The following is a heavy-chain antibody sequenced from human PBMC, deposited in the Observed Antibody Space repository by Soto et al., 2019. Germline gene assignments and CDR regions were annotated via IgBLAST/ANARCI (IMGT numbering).Heavy chain of an antibody. CDR2: IYHGGNT. J-gene: IGHJ4*02. CDR3: AKEGSPKVSRWDDY. D-gene: IGHD1-26*01. Sequence: PSETLYLTSAVSGGSINSINWWSWVRQPPGKGLEWIGEIYHGGNTNYNPSLRSRVTISVDESKNQFSLKLSSVTAADTAVYYCAKEGSPKVSRWDDYWGQGTLVTGSS. CDR1: GGSINSINW. V-gene: IGHV4-4*02.